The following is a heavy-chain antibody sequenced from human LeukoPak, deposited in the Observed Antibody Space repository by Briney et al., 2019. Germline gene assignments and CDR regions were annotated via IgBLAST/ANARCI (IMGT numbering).Heavy chain of an antibody. D-gene: IGHD3-10*01. V-gene: IGHV3-23*01. CDR2: VSGSGGST. CDR3: ARVELNYYGMDV. J-gene: IGHJ6*02. CDR1: GFTFSSYA. Sequence: PGGSLRLSCAASGFTFSSYAMSWVRQAPGKGLEWVSAVSGSGGSTYYADSVKGRFTISRDNSKNTLYLQMNSLRAEDTAVYYCARVELNYYGMDVWGQGTTVTVSS.